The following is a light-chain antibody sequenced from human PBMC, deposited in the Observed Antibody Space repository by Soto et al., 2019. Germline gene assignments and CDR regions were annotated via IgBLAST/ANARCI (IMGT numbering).Light chain of an antibody. CDR3: MSYTSSSTLLV. CDR2: EVS. Sequence: QSALTQPASVSGSPGQSITISCTGSSSDVGGYNYVSWYQQLAGKAPKLMIDEVSNRPSGVSNRFSGSKSGNTASLTISGLRAEDEADYYCMSYTSSSTLLVFGTGTKSPS. V-gene: IGLV2-14*03. J-gene: IGLJ1*01. CDR1: SSDVGGYNY.